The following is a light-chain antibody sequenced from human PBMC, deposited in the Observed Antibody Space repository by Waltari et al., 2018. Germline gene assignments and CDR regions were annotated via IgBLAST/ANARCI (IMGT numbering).Light chain of an antibody. CDR2: DAS. V-gene: IGKV3-11*01. Sequence: EIVLTQSPATLSLSPGEGATLSCRASQTISTYLAWYQQKAGQAPRLLIYDASKRATGIPARFSGSGSGTDFTLTSSGLEPEDFALYYCQQRTNWPRTFGQGTKLEIK. CDR1: QTISTY. J-gene: IGKJ2*01. CDR3: QQRTNWPRT.